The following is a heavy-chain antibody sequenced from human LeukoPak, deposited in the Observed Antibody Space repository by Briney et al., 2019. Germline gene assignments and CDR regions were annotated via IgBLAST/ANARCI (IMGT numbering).Heavy chain of an antibody. Sequence: PGGSLRLSCAASGFTFSSYSMNWVRQAPGKGLEWVSYISSSSSTIYYADSVKGRFTISRDNAKNSLYLQMNSLRAEDTAVYYCAIIDGYNYGIRCWGQGTLVTVSS. D-gene: IGHD5-24*01. CDR1: GFTFSSYS. CDR2: ISSSSSTI. J-gene: IGHJ4*02. V-gene: IGHV3-48*04. CDR3: AIIDGYNYGIRC.